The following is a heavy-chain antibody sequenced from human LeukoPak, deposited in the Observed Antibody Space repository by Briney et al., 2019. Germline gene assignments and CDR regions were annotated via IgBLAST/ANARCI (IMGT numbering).Heavy chain of an antibody. V-gene: IGHV3-30*18. Sequence: GGSLRLSCAASGFTFSSYAMNWVRQAPGKGLEWVAVISYDGSNKYYADSVKGRFTISRDNSKNTLYLQMNSLRAEDTAVYYCAKDGAPVGLPDAFDIWGQGTMVTVSS. CDR2: ISYDGSNK. J-gene: IGHJ3*02. CDR3: AKDGAPVGLPDAFDI. D-gene: IGHD3-16*01. CDR1: GFTFSSYA.